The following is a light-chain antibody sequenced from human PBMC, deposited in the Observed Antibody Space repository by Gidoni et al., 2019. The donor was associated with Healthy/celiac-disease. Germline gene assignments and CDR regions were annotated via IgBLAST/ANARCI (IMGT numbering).Light chain of an antibody. CDR2: AAS. V-gene: IGKV1-39*01. CDR1: QSISSY. Sequence: DLQMTQSPYYLSASVGDSVTITCRASQSISSYLNWYQQKPGKAPKLLIYAASSLQSGVPSRFSGSGSGTDFTLTISSLQPEDFAPYYCQQSYSTRYTFGQGTKLEIK. J-gene: IGKJ2*01. CDR3: QQSYSTRYT.